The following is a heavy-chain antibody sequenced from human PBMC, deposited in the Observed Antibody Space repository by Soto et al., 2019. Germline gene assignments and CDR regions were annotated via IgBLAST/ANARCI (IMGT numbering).Heavy chain of an antibody. CDR3: ARDLPQSGVGATSTHNAFDI. CDR1: GGSVSSGSYY. D-gene: IGHD1-26*01. Sequence: SETLSLTCTVSGGSVSSGSYYWSWIRQPPGKGLEWIGYIYYSGSTNYNPSLKSRVTISVDTSKNQFSLKLSSVTAADTAVYYCARDLPQSGVGATSTHNAFDIWGQGTMVTVSS. J-gene: IGHJ3*02. CDR2: IYYSGST. V-gene: IGHV4-61*01.